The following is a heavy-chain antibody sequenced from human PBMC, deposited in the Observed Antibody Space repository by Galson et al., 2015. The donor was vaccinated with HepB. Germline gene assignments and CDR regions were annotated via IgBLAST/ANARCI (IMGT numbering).Heavy chain of an antibody. CDR2: IYPDDSDI. CDR1: GYRFIGYW. Sequence: QSGAEVKKPGESLKISCKGSGYRFIGYWIVWVRQMPGKGLEWMGMIYPDDSDIRYSPSFQGQVTMSADKSISTAYLQWSSLKASDTAMYYCARPTDMVTNTFAYWGQGTLVTVSS. D-gene: IGHD2-21*02. V-gene: IGHV5-51*03. J-gene: IGHJ4*02. CDR3: ARPTDMVTNTFAY.